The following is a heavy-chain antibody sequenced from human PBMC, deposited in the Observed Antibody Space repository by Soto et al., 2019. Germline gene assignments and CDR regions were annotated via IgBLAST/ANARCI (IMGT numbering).Heavy chain of an antibody. CDR3: ARTAYYDSSGDPLFDY. J-gene: IGHJ4*02. V-gene: IGHV4-30-4*02. CDR1: GGSLSRGDYY. CDR2: IYYSGST. D-gene: IGHD3-22*01. Sequence: RSDTLSLTYTVSGGSLSRGDYYWSWNNQPPGKGLEWIGYIYYSGSTYYNPSLKSRVTISVDTSKNQFSLKLSSVTAADTAVYYCARTAYYDSSGDPLFDYWGQGTPVTVSS.